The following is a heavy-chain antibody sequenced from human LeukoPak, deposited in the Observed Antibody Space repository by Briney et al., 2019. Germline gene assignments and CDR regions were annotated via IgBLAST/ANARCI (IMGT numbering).Heavy chain of an antibody. J-gene: IGHJ4*02. V-gene: IGHV3-30*18. Sequence: GGSLRLSCAASGFTFSSYGMHWVRQAPGKGLEWAAVISYDGSNKYYADSVKGRFTISRDNSKNTLYLQMNSLRAEDTAVYYCANTGLTSSSLDYWGQGTLVTVSS. CDR1: GFTFSSYG. D-gene: IGHD6-13*01. CDR3: ANTGLTSSSLDY. CDR2: ISYDGSNK.